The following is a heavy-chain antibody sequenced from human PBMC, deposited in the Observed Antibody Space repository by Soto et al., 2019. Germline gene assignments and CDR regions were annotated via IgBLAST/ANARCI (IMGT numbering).Heavy chain of an antibody. CDR3: AGGGGVGVAGSAAFDM. D-gene: IGHD3-3*01. V-gene: IGHV1-2*02. Sequence: QLHLVQSGAVVKKPGASVTVSCSASGYPVTAYYMHWVRQAPGRGLEWMGGINPATGAAKYTQTFQGRVTMTRDTSRITVFMELSGLTSEDTAVFYWAGGGGVGVAGSAAFDMWGQGTLVTVSS. CDR1: GYPVTAYY. J-gene: IGHJ3*02. CDR2: INPATGAA.